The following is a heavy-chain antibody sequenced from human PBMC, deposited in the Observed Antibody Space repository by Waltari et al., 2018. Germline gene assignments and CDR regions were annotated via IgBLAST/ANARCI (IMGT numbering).Heavy chain of an antibody. J-gene: IGHJ4*02. CDR1: GFRFSSYA. V-gene: IGHV3-23*01. Sequence: EVQMLESGGGLVQPGGSLRRSCVAEGFRFSSYAMSWVRQVPGKGLEWVSTLGTSSDSTHFAAAVKGLFIISRENSENTLYLRMNSLRVEDSAIYYCVCFCTDYSGRNDYWGQGTLVTVSS. D-gene: IGHD1-26*01. CDR3: VCFCTDYSGRNDY. CDR2: LGTSSDST.